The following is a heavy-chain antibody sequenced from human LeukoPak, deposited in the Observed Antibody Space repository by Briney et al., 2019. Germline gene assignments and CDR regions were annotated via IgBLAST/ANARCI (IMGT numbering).Heavy chain of an antibody. Sequence: ASVKVSCKASGYTFTRYYMHWVRQAPGQGLEWMGIINPSGGSTSYAQKFQGRVTITADESTSTAYMELSSLRSEDTAVYYCARGYYYDSSGYNRYFDYWGQGTLVTVSS. CDR3: ARGYYYDSSGYNRYFDY. CDR1: GYTFTRYY. J-gene: IGHJ4*02. D-gene: IGHD3-22*01. CDR2: INPSGGST. V-gene: IGHV1-46*01.